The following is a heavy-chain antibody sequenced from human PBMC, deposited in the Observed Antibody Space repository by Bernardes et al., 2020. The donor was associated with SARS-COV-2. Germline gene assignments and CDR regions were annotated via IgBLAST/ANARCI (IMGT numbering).Heavy chain of an antibody. CDR3: ARDSNDIPASLDY. CDR2: ISYDGVKK. Sequence: GGSLRLSCAVSGFPFSSYAMHWVRRAPGKGLEWVTLISYDGVKKYYADSVKGRFTISRDNSKNILYLEMSSLKTEDTAVYYCARDSNDIPASLDYWGQGTLVTVSS. D-gene: IGHD1-1*01. J-gene: IGHJ4*02. V-gene: IGHV3-30*03. CDR1: GFPFSSYA.